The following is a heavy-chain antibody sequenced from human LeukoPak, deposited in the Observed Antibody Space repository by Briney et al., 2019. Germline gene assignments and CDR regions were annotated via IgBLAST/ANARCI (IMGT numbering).Heavy chain of an antibody. J-gene: IGHJ4*02. Sequence: GGSLRLSCAASGFTFSSYGMHWVRQAPGKGLEWVAVIWYDGSNKYYADSVKGRFTISRDNSKNTLYLQMNSLRAGDTAVYYCAKDSYDRSGYYYYYFAYWGQGTQVTVSS. CDR1: GFTFSSYG. CDR3: AKDSYDRSGYYYYYFAY. D-gene: IGHD3-22*01. V-gene: IGHV3-33*06. CDR2: IWYDGSNK.